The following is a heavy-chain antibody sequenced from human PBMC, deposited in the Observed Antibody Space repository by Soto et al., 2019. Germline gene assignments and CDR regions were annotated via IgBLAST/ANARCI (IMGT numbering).Heavy chain of an antibody. Sequence: SETLSLTCIVSGDSMNGYYWSWIRQPPGKGLEWIGFIYYRGNTHYKPSPQSRVTISVDTSKNQFSLRLSSVTAADTALYYCARHRQRAYTGYESGFDSWGQGTLVTVSS. V-gene: IGHV4-59*08. CDR1: GDSMNGYY. CDR2: IYYRGNT. D-gene: IGHD5-12*01. J-gene: IGHJ4*02. CDR3: ARHRQRAYTGYESGFDS.